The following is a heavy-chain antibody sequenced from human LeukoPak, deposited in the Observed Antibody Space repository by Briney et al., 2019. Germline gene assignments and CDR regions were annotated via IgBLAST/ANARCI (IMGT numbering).Heavy chain of an antibody. Sequence: PSETLSLTCTVSGDSISSSSYYWGWIRQPPEKGLEWIGSIYFSGNTYYNPSLKSRVTISVDKSKNQFSLRLSSVTASDTAVYYCARTPRDGYNSPYFDYWGQGTLVTVSS. V-gene: IGHV4-39*01. J-gene: IGHJ4*02. CDR1: GDSISSSSYY. D-gene: IGHD5-24*01. CDR3: ARTPRDGYNSPYFDY. CDR2: IYFSGNT.